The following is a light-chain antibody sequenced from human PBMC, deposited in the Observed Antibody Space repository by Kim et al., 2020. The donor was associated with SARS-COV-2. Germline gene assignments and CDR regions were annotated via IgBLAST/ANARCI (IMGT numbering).Light chain of an antibody. CDR2: TAS. Sequence: ASVGDRVTITCRASHTIRIYLNWYQQKAGKVPKLLIYTASNLQSGVPSMFSGSGSGTDFTLTISSLQPEDFATYYCQQSYSTPWTFGQGTKVDIK. CDR1: HTIRIY. J-gene: IGKJ1*01. V-gene: IGKV1-39*01. CDR3: QQSYSTPWT.